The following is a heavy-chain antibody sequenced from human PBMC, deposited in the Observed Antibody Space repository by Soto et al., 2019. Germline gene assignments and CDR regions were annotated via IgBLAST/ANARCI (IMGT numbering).Heavy chain of an antibody. CDR3: ARPIMLYYYDSSGYGSDI. CDR2: IYPGDSDT. D-gene: IGHD3-22*01. Sequence: PGESLKISCKGSGYSFTSYWIGWVRQMPWKGLEWMGIIYPGDSDTRYSPSFQGQVTISADKSISTAYLQWSSLKASDTAMYYCARPIMLYYYDSSGYGSDIWGQGTMVTVSS. J-gene: IGHJ3*02. CDR1: GYSFTSYW. V-gene: IGHV5-51*01.